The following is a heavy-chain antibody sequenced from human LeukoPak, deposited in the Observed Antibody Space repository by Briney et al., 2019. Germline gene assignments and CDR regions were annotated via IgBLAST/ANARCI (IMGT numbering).Heavy chain of an antibody. Sequence: GGSLRLSCAASGFTFSSYSMNWVRQAPGKGLEWVSSISSGSSYIYYADSVKGRFTISRDNAKNSLYLQMNSLRAEDTAVYYCARDSGGIAARRTAIDYWGQGTLVTVSS. CDR1: GFTFSSYS. D-gene: IGHD6-6*01. CDR3: ARDSGGIAARRTAIDY. J-gene: IGHJ4*02. CDR2: ISSGSSYI. V-gene: IGHV3-21*01.